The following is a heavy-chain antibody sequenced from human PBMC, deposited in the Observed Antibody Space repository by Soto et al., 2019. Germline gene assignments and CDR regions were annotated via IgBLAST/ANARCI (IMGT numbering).Heavy chain of an antibody. CDR1: GGSISSYY. Sequence: QVQLQESGPGLVKPSETLSLTCTVSGGSISSYYWSWIRQPPGKGLEWIGYIYYSGSTNYNPSLKSRFPISVDTSKNQFSLKLSSVTAADTAVYYCARRYGYSFDYWGQGTLVTVSS. CDR3: ARRYGYSFDY. CDR2: IYYSGST. D-gene: IGHD1-1*01. J-gene: IGHJ4*02. V-gene: IGHV4-59*08.